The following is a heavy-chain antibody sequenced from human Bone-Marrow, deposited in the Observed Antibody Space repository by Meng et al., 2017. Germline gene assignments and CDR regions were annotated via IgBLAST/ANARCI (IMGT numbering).Heavy chain of an antibody. CDR3: ARDYMTTDYYYYGMDV. V-gene: IGHV1-46*01. CDR2: INPSGGST. CDR1: GYTFTSYY. J-gene: IGHJ6*02. Sequence: ASVKVSCKASGYTFTSYYMHWVRQAPGQGLEWMGIINPSGGSTSYAQKFQGRVTMTRDTSTSTVYMELSSLRSEDTAVYYCARDYMTTDYYYYGMDVWGQGTMVTVSS. D-gene: IGHD4-11*01.